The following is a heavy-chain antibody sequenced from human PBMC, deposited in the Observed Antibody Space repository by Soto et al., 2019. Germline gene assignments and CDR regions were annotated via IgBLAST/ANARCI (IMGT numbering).Heavy chain of an antibody. CDR2: INPSGGST. D-gene: IGHD2-15*01. V-gene: IGHV1-46*01. J-gene: IGHJ3*02. CDR3: AREPYCSGGSCSQADAFDI. Sequence: ASVKVSCKASGYTFTSYYMHWVRQAPGQGLEWMGIINPSGGSTSYAQKFQGRVTMTRDTSTSTVYMELSSLRSEDTAVYYCAREPYCSGGSCSQADAFDIWGQRTMVTVSS. CDR1: GYTFTSYY.